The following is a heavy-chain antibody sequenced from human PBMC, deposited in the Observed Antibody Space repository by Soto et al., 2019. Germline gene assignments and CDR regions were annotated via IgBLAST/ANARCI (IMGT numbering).Heavy chain of an antibody. CDR2: INPNRGGA. CDR1: GYTFTGYY. Sequence: ASVKASCKXSGYTFTGYYMHGVRQAPRQSLGSLGRINPNRGGANYAQKFQCWVTMTRDTAISTPYRELSTLRADDTAVYYCARARTRITIFAVAINWFEPWGQGTLLAVSS. V-gene: IGHV1-2*04. CDR3: ARARTRITIFAVAINWFEP. D-gene: IGHD3-3*01. J-gene: IGHJ5*01.